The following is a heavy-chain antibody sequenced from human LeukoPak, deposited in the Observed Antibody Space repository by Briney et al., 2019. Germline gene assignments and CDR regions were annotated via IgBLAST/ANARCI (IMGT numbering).Heavy chain of an antibody. J-gene: IGHJ4*02. CDR2: IYTSGST. CDR3: ARTYYYGSGSYYDY. Sequence: PSQTLSLTCTVSGGSISSGSYYWSWLRQPAGKGLEWIGRIYTSGSTNYNPSLKSRVTISVDTSKNQFSLKLSSVTAADTAVYYCARTYYYGSGSYYDYWGQGTLVTVSS. CDR1: GGSISSGSYY. D-gene: IGHD3-10*01. V-gene: IGHV4-61*02.